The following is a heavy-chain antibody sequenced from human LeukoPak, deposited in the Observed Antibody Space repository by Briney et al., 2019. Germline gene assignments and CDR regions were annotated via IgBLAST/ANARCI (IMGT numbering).Heavy chain of an antibody. V-gene: IGHV4-34*01. J-gene: IGHJ5*02. D-gene: IGHD2-2*01. Sequence: SETLSLTCAVYGGFFSGYYWSWIRQPPGKGLEWIGEINHSGSTNYNPSLKSRVTISVDTSKNQFSLKLSSVTAADTAVYYCARGEDGIVVVPAAIRNNWFDPWGQGTLVTVSS. CDR2: INHSGST. CDR3: ARGEDGIVVVPAAIRNNWFDP. CDR1: GGFFSGYY.